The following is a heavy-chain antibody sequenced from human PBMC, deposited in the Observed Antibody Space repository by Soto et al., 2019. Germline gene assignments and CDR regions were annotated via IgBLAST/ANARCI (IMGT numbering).Heavy chain of an antibody. CDR2: ISGTAGNT. V-gene: IGHV3-23*01. Sequence: VQLLESGGGLVQPGGSLRLSCAASGFTFTSCAMSWVRQAPGKGLEWVSAISGTAGNTHHADSVKGRFTISRDISKNNLYLQMNSLRAEDTAVYYCAKGDWDYIAGHFDYWGQGTLVTVSS. D-gene: IGHD1-7*01. J-gene: IGHJ4*02. CDR3: AKGDWDYIAGHFDY. CDR1: GFTFTSCA.